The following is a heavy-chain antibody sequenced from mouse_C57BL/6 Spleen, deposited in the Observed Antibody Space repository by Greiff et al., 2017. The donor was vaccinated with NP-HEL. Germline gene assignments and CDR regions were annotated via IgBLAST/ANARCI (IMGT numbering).Heavy chain of an antibody. CDR2: IDPSDSYT. CDR1: GYTFTSYW. CDR3: ARCPYYYGSSDWYFDV. Sequence: QVQLQQPGAELVMPGASVKLSCKASGYTFTSYWMHWVKQRPGQGLEWIGEIDPSDSYTNYNQKFKGKSTLTVDKSSSTAYMQLSSLTSEDSAVYYCARCPYYYGSSDWYFDVWGTGTTVTVSS. D-gene: IGHD1-1*01. J-gene: IGHJ1*03. V-gene: IGHV1-69*01.